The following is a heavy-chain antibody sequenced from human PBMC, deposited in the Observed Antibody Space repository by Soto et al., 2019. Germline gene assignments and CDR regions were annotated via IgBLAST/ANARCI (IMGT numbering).Heavy chain of an antibody. D-gene: IGHD3-10*01. J-gene: IGHJ4*02. CDR2: ISSSGDTI. V-gene: IGHV3-48*03. CDR3: ARSITPFDY. Sequence: GGSLRLSCVASGFTFSSYEMNWFRQAPGKGLEWVSYISSSGDTINYANSVKGRFTISRDNAKNSLYLQMNSLRAEDTAVYYCARSITPFDYWGQGTPVTVSS. CDR1: GFTFSSYE.